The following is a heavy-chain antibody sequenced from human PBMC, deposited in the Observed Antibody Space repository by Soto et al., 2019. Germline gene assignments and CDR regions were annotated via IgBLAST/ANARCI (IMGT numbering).Heavy chain of an antibody. CDR2: IYYSGST. J-gene: IGHJ3*02. CDR1: GVSISSYY. CDR3: ASALGVPAAYGVGSAFDI. D-gene: IGHD2-2*01. V-gene: IGHV4-59*01. Sequence: TSETLSLTCTVSGVSISSYYWSWIRQPPGKGLEWIGYIYYSGSTNYNPSLKSRVTISVDTSKNQFSLKLSSVTAADTAVYYCASALGVPAAYGVGSAFDIWGQGTMVTVSS.